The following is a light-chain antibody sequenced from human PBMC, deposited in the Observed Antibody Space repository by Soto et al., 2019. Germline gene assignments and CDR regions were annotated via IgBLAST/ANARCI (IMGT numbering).Light chain of an antibody. V-gene: IGKV3-20*01. J-gene: IGKJ1*01. CDR1: ESAISSS. Sequence: EIVLTQSPGTLSLSPGERATLSCRASESAISSSLAWYQQKPGQAPRLLIYGTSSRATGIPDRFSGSGSGTDFTLTISRLEPEDFAVYYCQHYGSSSWTFGQGTKVESK. CDR3: QHYGSSSWT. CDR2: GTS.